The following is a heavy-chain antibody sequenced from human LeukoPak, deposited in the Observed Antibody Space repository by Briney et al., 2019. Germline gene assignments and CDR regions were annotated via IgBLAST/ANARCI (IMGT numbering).Heavy chain of an antibody. V-gene: IGHV3-30*04. Sequence: GRSLRLSCAASGFTFSSHAIHWVRQPPGKGLEWVAVISYDGSNKNYADSVKGRFTISRDNSKDTLYLQMSSLRTEDTALYYCARATQTLLWFGEFSDWGRGTLVTVSS. D-gene: IGHD3-10*01. CDR1: GFTFSSHA. CDR2: ISYDGSNK. CDR3: ARATQTLLWFGEFSD. J-gene: IGHJ4*02.